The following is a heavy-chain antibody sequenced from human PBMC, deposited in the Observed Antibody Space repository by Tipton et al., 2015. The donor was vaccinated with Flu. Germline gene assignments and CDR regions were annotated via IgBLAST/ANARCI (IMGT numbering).Heavy chain of an antibody. CDR2: IHTSGST. Sequence: LRLSCTVSGGSISSYYWSWIRQPAGKGLEWIGRIHTSGSTNYNPSLKSRVTMSVDTSKNQFSLKLSSVTAADTAVYYCARSRSGKVDYWGQGTLVTVSS. CDR1: GGSISSYY. CDR3: ARSRSGKVDY. D-gene: IGHD3-10*01. V-gene: IGHV4-4*07. J-gene: IGHJ4*02.